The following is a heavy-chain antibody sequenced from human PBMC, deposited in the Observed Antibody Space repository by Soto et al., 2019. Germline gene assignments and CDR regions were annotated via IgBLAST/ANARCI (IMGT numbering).Heavy chain of an antibody. V-gene: IGHV4-30-4*01. CDR1: GGSISSGDYY. CDR2: INYSGST. J-gene: IGHJ4*02. D-gene: IGHD3-16*01. CDR3: ARAGGGDGYNFDY. Sequence: QVQLQESGPGLVKPSQTLSLTCTVSGGSISSGDYYWSWIRQPPGKGLEWIGYINYSGSTYYNPSLKSRVTISVDTSKNQFSLKLSSVTAADTAVYYCARAGGGDGYNFDYWGQGTLVTVSS.